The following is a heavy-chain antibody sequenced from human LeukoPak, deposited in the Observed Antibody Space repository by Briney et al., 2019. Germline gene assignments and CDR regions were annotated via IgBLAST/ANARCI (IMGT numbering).Heavy chain of an antibody. J-gene: IGHJ3*02. D-gene: IGHD5-24*01. CDR3: ARVKDDNNYDRAFDI. CDR1: GGSISSYY. Sequence: PSETLSLTCTVSGGSISSYYWSWIRQPPGKGLEWIGYVYYDGNNDYNPSLKSRVTISIDTSKKQFSLKLTSVTAADTAVYYCARVKDDNNYDRAFDIWGQGTMVTVSS. CDR2: VYYDGNN. V-gene: IGHV4-59*01.